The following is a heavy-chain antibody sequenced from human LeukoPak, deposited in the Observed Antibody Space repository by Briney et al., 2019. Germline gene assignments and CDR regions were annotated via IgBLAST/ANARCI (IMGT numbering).Heavy chain of an antibody. V-gene: IGHV4-61*01. Sequence: PSETLSLTCTVSGGSVSSVSYYWSWIRQPPGKGLEWIGYIYYSGSTNYNPSLKSRVTISVDTSKNQFSLKLSSVTAADTAVYYCARDLQQQDAFDIWGQGTMVTVSS. CDR3: ARDLQQQDAFDI. D-gene: IGHD6-13*01. CDR2: IYYSGST. CDR1: GGSVSSVSYY. J-gene: IGHJ3*02.